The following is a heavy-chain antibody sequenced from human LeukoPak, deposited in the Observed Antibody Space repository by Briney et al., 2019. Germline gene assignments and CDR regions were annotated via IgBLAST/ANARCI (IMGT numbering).Heavy chain of an antibody. CDR3: XXXXIAXAGALDY. V-gene: IGHV4-39*07. Sequence: CXVSGASISSGSNYWGWIRQPPGKTLEWIGSIYSSGSTYYNPSLKSRVIIIIDTPKNHFSLTLSSVTAADTAVYXXXXXXIAXAGALDYWGQGTLVTVSS. CDR1: GASISSGSNY. D-gene: IGHD6-19*01. CDR2: IYSSGST. J-gene: IGHJ4*02.